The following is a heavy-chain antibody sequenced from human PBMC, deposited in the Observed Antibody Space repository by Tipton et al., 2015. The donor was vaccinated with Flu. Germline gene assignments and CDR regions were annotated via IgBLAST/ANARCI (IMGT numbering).Heavy chain of an antibody. CDR2: INSDGSST. V-gene: IGHV3-74*01. Sequence: GSLRLSYAASGFTFSSYWMHWVRQAPGKGLVWVSRINSDGSSTSYADSVKGRFTISRDNAKNTLYLQMNSLRAEDTAVYYCARESGWLLTRDYFDYWGQGTLVTVSS. CDR3: ARESGWLLTRDYFDY. D-gene: IGHD5-12*01. CDR1: GFTFSSYW. J-gene: IGHJ4*02.